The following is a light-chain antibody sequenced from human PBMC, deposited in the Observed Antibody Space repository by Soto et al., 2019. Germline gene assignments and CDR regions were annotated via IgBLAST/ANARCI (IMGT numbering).Light chain of an antibody. CDR2: GNN. CDR3: QSFDTSLGRSV. V-gene: IGLV1-40*01. J-gene: IGLJ2*01. Sequence: QPVLTQPPSVSGAPGQRVTIPCTGTSSNIGADFDVHWYQHLPGTAPKLLIYGNNHRPSGVPDRFSGSKSGTSASLAITGLQAEDEADYSCQSFDTSLGRSVFGGGTKLTVL. CDR1: SSNIGADFD.